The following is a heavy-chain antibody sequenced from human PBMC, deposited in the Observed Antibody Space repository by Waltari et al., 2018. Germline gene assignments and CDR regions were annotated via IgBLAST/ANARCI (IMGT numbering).Heavy chain of an antibody. D-gene: IGHD3-10*01. Sequence: QVQLVESGGGVVQPGRSLRLSCAASGFPFSSYAMHWVRQAPGKGLEWVAVISYDGSNKYYADSVKGRFTISRDNSKNTLYLQMNSLRAEDTAVYYCARDLDVLLWFGESDIWGQGTMVTVSS. J-gene: IGHJ3*02. V-gene: IGHV3-30-3*01. CDR3: ARDLDVLLWFGESDI. CDR2: ISYDGSNK. CDR1: GFPFSSYA.